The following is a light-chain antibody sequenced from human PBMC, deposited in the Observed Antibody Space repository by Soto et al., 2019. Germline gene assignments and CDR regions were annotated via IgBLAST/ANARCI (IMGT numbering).Light chain of an antibody. CDR2: GAS. CDR1: QSVSGN. CDR3: QQYNNWPAIT. J-gene: IGKJ1*01. Sequence: EIVMTQSPATLSVSPWERATLSCRASQSVSGNLAWYQQKPGQAPRLLIYGASTRATGIPGRFSGSGSGTEFTLTISSLQSEDFAVYSCQQYNNWPAITFGQGTKVDIK. V-gene: IGKV3D-15*01.